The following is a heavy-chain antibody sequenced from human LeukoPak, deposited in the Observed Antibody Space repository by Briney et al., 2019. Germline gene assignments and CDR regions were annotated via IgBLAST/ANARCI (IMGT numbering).Heavy chain of an antibody. D-gene: IGHD3-22*01. Sequence: PGGSLRLSCAASGFTFRSYGMHWVRQAPGKGPEWVAVIWYDGSNKYYADSVKGRLTISRDNSKNTLYLQMNSLRAEDTAVYYCARDLEDSSPFGAFDMWGQGTMVTVSS. CDR2: IWYDGSNK. V-gene: IGHV3-33*01. CDR3: ARDLEDSSPFGAFDM. J-gene: IGHJ3*02. CDR1: GFTFRSYG.